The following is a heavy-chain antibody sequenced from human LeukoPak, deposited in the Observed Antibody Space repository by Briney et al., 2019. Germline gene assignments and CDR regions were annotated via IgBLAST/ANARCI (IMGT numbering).Heavy chain of an antibody. D-gene: IGHD4-17*01. V-gene: IGHV4-59*08. CDR2: IYYTGST. CDR3: ARCGDSVYYYMDV. CDR1: GGPISSYY. J-gene: IGHJ6*03. Sequence: TSETLSLTCTVSGGPISSYYWSWIRQPPGKGLEWIGYIYYTGSTNLNPSLKSRVTMSVDASKDQFSLKLSSVTAADTAVYYCARCGDSVYYYMDVWGKGTTVTVSS.